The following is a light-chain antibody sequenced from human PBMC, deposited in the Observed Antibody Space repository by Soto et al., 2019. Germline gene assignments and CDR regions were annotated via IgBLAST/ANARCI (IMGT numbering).Light chain of an antibody. V-gene: IGLV1-44*01. J-gene: IGLJ3*02. CDR3: AAWDDSLSGSWV. CDR2: SNN. Sequence: QLVLTQPPSASGTPGQRVTISCSGSSSNIGSNTVNWYQQLPGTAPKLLIYSNNQRPSGVPDRFSGSKSGTSASLAISGLQSEDEADYYCAAWDDSLSGSWVFGGGTKVTVL. CDR1: SSNIGSNT.